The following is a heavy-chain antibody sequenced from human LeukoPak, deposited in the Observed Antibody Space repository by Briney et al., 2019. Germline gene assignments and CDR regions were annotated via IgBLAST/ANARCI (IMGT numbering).Heavy chain of an antibody. D-gene: IGHD3-22*01. J-gene: IGHJ4*02. CDR3: AKDRGYYYDSSGQLDY. CDR1: GFTFSSYG. Sequence: PGRSLRLSCAASGFTFSSYGMHWVRQAPGKGLEWVAVISYDGSNKYYADSVKGRFTISRDNSKNTLYLQMNSLRAEDTAVYYCAKDRGYYYDSSGQLDYWGQGTLVTVSS. V-gene: IGHV3-30*18. CDR2: ISYDGSNK.